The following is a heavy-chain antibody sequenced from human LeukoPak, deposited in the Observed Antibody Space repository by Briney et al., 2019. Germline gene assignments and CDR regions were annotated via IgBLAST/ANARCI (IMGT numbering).Heavy chain of an antibody. V-gene: IGHV4-59*08. CDR1: GVSISSYY. D-gene: IGHD3-10*02. CDR3: ARHWPMVGT. CDR2: IYYSGST. Sequence: SETLSLTCTVSGVSISSYYWSWIRQPPGKGPEWIGYIYYSGSTNYNPSLKSRVTISVDTSKNQFSLKLSSVTAADTAVYYCARHWPMVGTWGQGTLVTVSS. J-gene: IGHJ5*02.